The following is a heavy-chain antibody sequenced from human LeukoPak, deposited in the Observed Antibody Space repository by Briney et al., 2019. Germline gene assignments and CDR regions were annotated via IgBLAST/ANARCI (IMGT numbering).Heavy chain of an antibody. CDR3: ARERGVTDILPDI. CDR1: GGTSSSYA. CDR2: IIPIFGTA. D-gene: IGHD4-23*01. Sequence: SVKVSCKASGGTSSSYAISWVRQAPGQGLEWMGGIIPIFGTANYAQKFQGRVTITADESTSTAYMELSSLRSEDTAVYYCARERGVTDILPDIWGQGTMVTVSS. J-gene: IGHJ3*02. V-gene: IGHV1-69*13.